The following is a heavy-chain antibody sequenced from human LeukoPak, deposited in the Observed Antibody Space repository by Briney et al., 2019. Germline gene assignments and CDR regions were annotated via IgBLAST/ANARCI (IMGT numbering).Heavy chain of an antibody. CDR3: ARVFYDSSGYHGGFDY. D-gene: IGHD3-22*01. J-gene: IGHJ4*02. CDR2: IYYSGST. CDR1: GGSISSGDYY. V-gene: IGHV4-30-4*01. Sequence: SETLSLTCTVSGGSISSGDYYWSWIRQPPGKGLEWIGNIYYSGSTYYNPSLKSRVTISVDTSKNQFSLKLSSVTAADTAVYYCARVFYDSSGYHGGFDYWGQGTLVTVSS.